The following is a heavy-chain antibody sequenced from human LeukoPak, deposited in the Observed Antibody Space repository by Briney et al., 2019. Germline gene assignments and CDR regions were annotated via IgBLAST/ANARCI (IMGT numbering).Heavy chain of an antibody. CDR1: NYSISIGYY. J-gene: IGHJ4*02. CDR3: ARVAYYYDSSGYYYGLFDY. V-gene: IGHV4-38-2*02. CDR2: IYHSGST. D-gene: IGHD3-22*01. Sequence: SETLSLTXTVSNYSISIGYYWGWIRQPPGKGLEWIGSIYHSGSTYYNPSLKSRVTISIDTSKNQFSLKLSSVTAADTAVYYCARVAYYYDSSGYYYGLFDYWGQGTLVTVSS.